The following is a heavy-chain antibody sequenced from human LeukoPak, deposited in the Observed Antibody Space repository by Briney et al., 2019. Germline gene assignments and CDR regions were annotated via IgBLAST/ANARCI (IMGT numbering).Heavy chain of an antibody. J-gene: IGHJ4*02. Sequence: PGGSLRLSCAASGFTFSTYVMSWVRQAPGKGLEWVANIKQDGSLKFYLDSVKGRFPISRDNANNSLYLELNSLTAEDTSAYYRARASPTTWERVAFDSWGPGTLVTVSS. CDR2: IKQDGSLK. V-gene: IGHV3-7*01. CDR1: GFTFSTYV. CDR3: ARASPTTWERVAFDS. D-gene: IGHD7-27*01.